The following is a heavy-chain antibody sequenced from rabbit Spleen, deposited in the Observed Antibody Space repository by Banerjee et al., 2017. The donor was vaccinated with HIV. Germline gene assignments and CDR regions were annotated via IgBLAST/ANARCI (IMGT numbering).Heavy chain of an antibody. V-gene: IGHV1S40*01. Sequence: QSLEEPGGDLVKPGASLTLTCTASGFSFSSDYWICWVRQAPGKGLEWIACIYTGGIGNTFYATWAKGRFTITRNSSLNTVTLQLNSLTAADTATYFCARAYNGGSSDFKLWGPGTLVTVS. CDR1: GFSFSSDYW. D-gene: IGHD8-1*01. J-gene: IGHJ4*01. CDR2: IYTGGIGNT. CDR3: ARAYNGGSSDFKL.